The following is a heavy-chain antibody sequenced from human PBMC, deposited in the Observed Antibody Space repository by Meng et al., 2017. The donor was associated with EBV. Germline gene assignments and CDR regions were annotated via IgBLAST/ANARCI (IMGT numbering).Heavy chain of an antibody. Sequence: QVQLVQSAAEVKKPGSPLKVSCKTSGGPFRYYAISWVRQAPGQGLEWLGGFLPRLGAPNYAQKFHGRVKITADESTSTHYMDLSSLRSEDTAIYYCASESGRGYTPNYWGQGTLVTVSS. CDR2: FLPRLGAP. CDR1: GGPFRYYA. V-gene: IGHV1-69*01. CDR3: ASESGRGYTPNY. D-gene: IGHD3-10*01. J-gene: IGHJ4*02.